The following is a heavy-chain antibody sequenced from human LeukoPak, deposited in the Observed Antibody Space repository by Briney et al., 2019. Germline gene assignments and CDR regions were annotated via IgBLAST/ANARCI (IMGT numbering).Heavy chain of an antibody. J-gene: IGHJ4*02. Sequence: ASVKVSCKASGYTFTNYVMHWVRQAPGQRLEWMGWINAGNGNTKYSQKFQGRVTFTRDTSASTAYMELSSLRSEDTAVYYCARDPAPGYFDYWGQGTLVTVSS. CDR1: GYTFTNYV. CDR3: ARDPAPGYFDY. CDR2: INAGNGNT. V-gene: IGHV1-3*01.